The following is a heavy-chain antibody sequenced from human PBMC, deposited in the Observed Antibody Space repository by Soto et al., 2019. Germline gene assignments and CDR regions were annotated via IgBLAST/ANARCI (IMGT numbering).Heavy chain of an antibody. V-gene: IGHV3-7*01. CDR1: GFTFSSYW. Sequence: GGSLRHSCAASGFTFSSYWMSWVRQAPGKGLEWVANIKQDGSEKYYVDSVKGRFTISRDNAKNSLYLQMNSLRAEDTAVYYCARDVASYSSSWYLDYWGQGTLVTVSS. J-gene: IGHJ4*02. CDR3: ARDVASYSSSWYLDY. D-gene: IGHD6-13*01. CDR2: IKQDGSEK.